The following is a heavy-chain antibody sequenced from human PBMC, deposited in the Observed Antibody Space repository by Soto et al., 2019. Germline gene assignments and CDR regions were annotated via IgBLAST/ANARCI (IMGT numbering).Heavy chain of an antibody. Sequence: EASVKVSCKASGYTFTGYAIHWVRQAPGQRLEWMGWINGGNGDTKYSQKFQGRVTITRDTSASTAYMELTSLGSEDTAVYHCARGYCSSTSCQYYFDFWGQGTPVTVSS. CDR2: INGGNGDT. D-gene: IGHD2-2*01. CDR1: GYTFTGYA. J-gene: IGHJ4*02. CDR3: ARGYCSSTSCQYYFDF. V-gene: IGHV1-3*01.